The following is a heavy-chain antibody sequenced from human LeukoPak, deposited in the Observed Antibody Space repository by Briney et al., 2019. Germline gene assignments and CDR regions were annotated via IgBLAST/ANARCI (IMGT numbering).Heavy chain of an antibody. CDR3: ARASYCSGGTCYHAFDI. J-gene: IGHJ3*02. Sequence: PSETLSLTCTVSGGSISSSSYYWGWIRQPPGKGLEWIGSIYYSGSTYYNPSLKSRVTISVDTSKNQFSLKLSSVTAADTAMYYCARASYCSGGTCYHAFDIWGQGTMVTVSS. CDR1: GGSISSSSYY. D-gene: IGHD2-15*01. V-gene: IGHV4-39*07. CDR2: IYYSGST.